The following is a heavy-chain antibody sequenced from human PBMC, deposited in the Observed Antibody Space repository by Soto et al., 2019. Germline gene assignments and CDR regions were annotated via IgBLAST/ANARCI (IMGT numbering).Heavy chain of an antibody. CDR1: GGSFSGYY. Sequence: SETLSLTCAVYGGSFSGYYCSWILQPPGKGLEWIGEINHSGSTNYNPSLKSRVTISVDTSKNQFSLKLSSVTAADTAVYYCARERVEGFGELLPVDYDYYKDDWGKGTMVTVS. D-gene: IGHD3-10*01. V-gene: IGHV4-34*01. J-gene: IGHJ6*03. CDR3: ARERVEGFGELLPVDYDYYKDD. CDR2: INHSGST.